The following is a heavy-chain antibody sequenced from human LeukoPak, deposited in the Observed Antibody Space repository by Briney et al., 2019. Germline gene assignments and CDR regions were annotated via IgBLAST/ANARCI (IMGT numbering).Heavy chain of an antibody. CDR2: IKQDGSEK. Sequence: PGGSLRLSCAASGFTFSSYWMSWVRQAPGKGLEWVANIKQDGSEKYYVDSVKSRFTISRDNSKNTLYLQMNSLRAEDTAVYYCARDLLDSTIPTLDYWGQGTLVTVSS. V-gene: IGHV3-7*01. CDR1: GFTFSSYW. CDR3: ARDLLDSTIPTLDY. D-gene: IGHD2/OR15-2a*01. J-gene: IGHJ4*02.